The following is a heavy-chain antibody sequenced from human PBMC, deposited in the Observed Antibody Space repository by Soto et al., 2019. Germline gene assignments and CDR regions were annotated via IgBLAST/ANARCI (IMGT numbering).Heavy chain of an antibody. CDR2: ISSTSSYR. CDR3: ARDPLALATINFFYYGMDV. D-gene: IGHD5-12*01. V-gene: IGHV3-21*01. Sequence: EVQLVESGGGLVRPGESLRLSCAASGFTFSSYSMNWVRQAPGKGLEWVASISSTSSYRYYADSVKGRFTISRDNAKNSLYLQMNSLRAEDTAVYYCARDPLALATINFFYYGMDVWGQGTTVTVSS. J-gene: IGHJ6*02. CDR1: GFTFSSYS.